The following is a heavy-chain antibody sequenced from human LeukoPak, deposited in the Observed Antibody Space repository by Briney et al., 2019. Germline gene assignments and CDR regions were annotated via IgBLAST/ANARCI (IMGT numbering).Heavy chain of an antibody. D-gene: IGHD3-9*01. CDR2: ISVSGGTT. J-gene: IGHJ4*02. CDR3: ANCNGWLPHKY. CDR1: GFTFSTYA. Sequence: PGGSLRLSCEASGFTFSTYAMSWVRQAPGKGLEWVSGISVSGGTTYYADSVKGRFTISRDNSKNTLYLQMNSLRAEDTAVYYCANCNGWLPHKYWGQGTLVTVSS. V-gene: IGHV3-23*01.